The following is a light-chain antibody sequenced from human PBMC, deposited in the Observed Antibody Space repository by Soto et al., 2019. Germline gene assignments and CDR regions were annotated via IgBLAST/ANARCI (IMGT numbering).Light chain of an antibody. J-gene: IGLJ2*01. CDR1: SSDVGGYNY. CDR2: EVN. Sequence: QSVLTQPPSASGSPGQSVTISCTGSSSDVGGYNYVSWYQQHPGKAPKLLIYEVNKRPSGVPDRFSGSKSGNTASLTASGLQAEDEAEYYCSSYAGSNKYVVFGGGTKLTVL. CDR3: SSYAGSNKYVV. V-gene: IGLV2-8*01.